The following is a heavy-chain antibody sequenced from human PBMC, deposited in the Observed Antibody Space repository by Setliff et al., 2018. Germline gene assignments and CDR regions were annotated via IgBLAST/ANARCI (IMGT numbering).Heavy chain of an antibody. Sequence: GASVKVSCKASGYTFTTYGISWVRQAPGQGLQWMGWISAYNGKTNYAQKLQGRVTMTTDTPTRTAYMELRSLRSDDTAVYYCARGSYGDLRRGHDAFDIWGQGTMVTVSS. J-gene: IGHJ3*02. V-gene: IGHV1-18*01. CDR2: ISAYNGKT. D-gene: IGHD4-17*01. CDR3: ARGSYGDLRRGHDAFDI. CDR1: GYTFTTYG.